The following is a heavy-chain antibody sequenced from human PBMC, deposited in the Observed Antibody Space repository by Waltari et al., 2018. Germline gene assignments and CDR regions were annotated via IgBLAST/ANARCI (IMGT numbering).Heavy chain of an antibody. CDR2: IKTDGSEK. Sequence: VESGGGLVQPGGSLRLSCAASGYPFSTYWTRWVRQAPGKGLEWVANIKTDGSEKFYVDSMRGRFTISRDNAKNSLSLQMSTLRDEDTGRYYCARDWSGSGRGINYWGQGTLVTVSS. CDR3: ARDWSGSGRGINY. V-gene: IGHV3-7*01. CDR1: GYPFSTYW. J-gene: IGHJ4*02. D-gene: IGHD3-3*01.